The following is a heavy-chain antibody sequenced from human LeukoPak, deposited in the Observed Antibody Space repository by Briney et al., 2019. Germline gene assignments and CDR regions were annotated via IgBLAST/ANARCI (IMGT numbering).Heavy chain of an antibody. Sequence: APVKVSCKASGYTFTGYYIHWVRQAPGQGLEWMGWINPNSGGTKYAQKFQGRVTMTRDTSISTAYMELSRLRSDDTAVYYCARDYYERSGSNYWGQGTLVTVSS. CDR2: INPNSGGT. V-gene: IGHV1-2*02. CDR1: GYTFTGYY. CDR3: ARDYYERSGSNY. J-gene: IGHJ4*02. D-gene: IGHD3-22*01.